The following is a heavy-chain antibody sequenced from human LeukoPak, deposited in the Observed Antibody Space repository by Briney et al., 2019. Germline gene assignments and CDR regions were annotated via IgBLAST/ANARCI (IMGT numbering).Heavy chain of an antibody. CDR1: GGSISSSSYY. J-gene: IGHJ4*02. CDR2: IYYSGST. Sequence: PSETLSLTCTVSGGSISSSSYYWGWIRQPPGKGLEWIGSIYYSGSTYYNPSLKSRVTISVDTSKNQFSLKLSSVTAADTAVYYCARQGPSGHHDFWSGYYWYYFDYWGQGTLVTVSS. D-gene: IGHD3-3*01. V-gene: IGHV4-39*01. CDR3: ARQGPSGHHDFWSGYYWYYFDY.